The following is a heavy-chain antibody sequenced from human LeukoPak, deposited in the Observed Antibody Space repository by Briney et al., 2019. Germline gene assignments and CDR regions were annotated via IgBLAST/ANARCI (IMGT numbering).Heavy chain of an antibody. CDR2: IYYSGST. CDR1: GGSISSSSYY. V-gene: IGHV4-39*07. CDR3: ARGAPYSSSWYDKYYYYYMDV. J-gene: IGHJ6*03. Sequence: SETLSLTCTVPGGSISSSSYYWGWIRQPPGKGLEWIGSIYYSGSTYYNPSLKSRVTISVDTSKNQFSLKLSSVTAADTAVYYCARGAPYSSSWYDKYYYYYMDVWGKGTTVTVSS. D-gene: IGHD6-13*01.